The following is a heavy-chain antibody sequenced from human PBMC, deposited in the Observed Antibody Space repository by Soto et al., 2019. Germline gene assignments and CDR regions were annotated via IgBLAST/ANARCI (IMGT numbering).Heavy chain of an antibody. J-gene: IGHJ6*02. Sequence: SETLSLTCNVSGGSITSYYWSWIRQPPGKELEWIGYIYYSGSTYYNPSLKSRVTISVDTSKNQFSLKLSSVTAADTAVYYWAGGIAVAGTGRSTCYYGMDVWGQGTTVTVSS. V-gene: IGHV4-59*04. CDR2: IYYSGST. D-gene: IGHD6-19*01. CDR3: AGGIAVAGTGRSTCYYGMDV. CDR1: GGSITSYY.